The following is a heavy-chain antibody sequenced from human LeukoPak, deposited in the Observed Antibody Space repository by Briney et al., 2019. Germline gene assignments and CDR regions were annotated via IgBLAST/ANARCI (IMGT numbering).Heavy chain of an antibody. CDR3: AREAPVAAGSDAFDI. V-gene: IGHV1-18*01. CDR1: GYTFTSHG. Sequence: ASVKVSCKASGYTFTSHGISWVRQAPGQGLEWMGWISAYNGNTNYAQKLQGRVTMTTGTSTNTAYMEVRSLRSDDTAVYYCAREAPVAAGSDAFDIWGQGTMVTVSS. CDR2: ISAYNGNT. D-gene: IGHD6-19*01. J-gene: IGHJ3*02.